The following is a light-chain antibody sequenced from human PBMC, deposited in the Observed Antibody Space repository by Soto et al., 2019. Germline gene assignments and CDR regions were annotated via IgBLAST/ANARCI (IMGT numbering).Light chain of an antibody. CDR3: QQYNNWPPRGT. CDR1: QSVSSN. Sequence: EIVMTQSPATLSVSPGERATLSCRASQSVSSNLAWYQQKPGQAPRLLIYGASTSATGIPARFSGSGSGTEFTLTISSLQSEDFAVYYCQQYNNWPPRGTCGQGTKVEIK. CDR2: GAS. J-gene: IGKJ1*01. V-gene: IGKV3-15*01.